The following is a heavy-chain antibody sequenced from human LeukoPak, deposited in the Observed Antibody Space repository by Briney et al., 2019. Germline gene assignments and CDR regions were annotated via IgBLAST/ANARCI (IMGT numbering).Heavy chain of an antibody. V-gene: IGHV3-20*04. CDR3: ARDLHYYGSGSPGLFDAFDI. D-gene: IGHD3-10*01. CDR2: INWNGGST. CDR1: GFTFDDYG. J-gene: IGHJ3*02. Sequence: PGGSLRLSCAASGFTFDDYGMSWVRQAPGKGLEWVSGINWNGGSTGYADSVKGRFTISRDNAKNSLYLQMNSLRAEDTALYYCARDLHYYGSGSPGLFDAFDIWGQGTMVTVSS.